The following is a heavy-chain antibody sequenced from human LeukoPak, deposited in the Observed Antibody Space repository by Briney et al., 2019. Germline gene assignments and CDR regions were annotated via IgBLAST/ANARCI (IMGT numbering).Heavy chain of an antibody. CDR3: ANQFPLYCSSTSSPDY. Sequence: GGSLRLSCAASGFTFSSYAMSWVRQAPGKGLEWVSAISGSGGSTYYADSVKGRFTISRDNSKNTLYLQMNSLRAEDTAVYYCANQFPLYCSSTSSPDYWGQGTLVTVSS. J-gene: IGHJ4*02. V-gene: IGHV3-23*01. D-gene: IGHD2-2*01. CDR1: GFTFSSYA. CDR2: ISGSGGST.